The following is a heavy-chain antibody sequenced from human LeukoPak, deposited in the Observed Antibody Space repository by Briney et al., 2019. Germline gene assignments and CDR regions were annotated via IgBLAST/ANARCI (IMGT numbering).Heavy chain of an antibody. V-gene: IGHV4-39*07. D-gene: IGHD6-13*01. CDR3: ARGRHRPYSSSYQHYYGMDV. CDR2: MYYTGTI. CDR1: GDSITSSSYY. J-gene: IGHJ6*02. Sequence: PSETLSLTCTVSGDSITSSSYYWGRIRQPPGKGLEWIGTMYYTGTIYYNPSLKSRVTISVDTSKNQFSLSLSSVTAADTAVYYCARGRHRPYSSSYQHYYGMDVWGQGTTVTVSS.